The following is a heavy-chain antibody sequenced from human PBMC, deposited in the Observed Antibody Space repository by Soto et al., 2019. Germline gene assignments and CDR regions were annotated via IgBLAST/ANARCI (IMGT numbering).Heavy chain of an antibody. J-gene: IGHJ4*02. Sequence: GSLRPSCAGSGLTVISNYMRWVRQAPGKGLEWVSVIYSVGSTYYAYSVKGRFTISRDNSKNTLYLQMNSLRAEDKAVYYCARDCLSDSSGYCNDYWGQGTLVTVSS. CDR2: IYSVGST. V-gene: IGHV3-53*01. CDR1: GLTVISNY. CDR3: ARDCLSDSSGYCNDY. D-gene: IGHD3-22*01.